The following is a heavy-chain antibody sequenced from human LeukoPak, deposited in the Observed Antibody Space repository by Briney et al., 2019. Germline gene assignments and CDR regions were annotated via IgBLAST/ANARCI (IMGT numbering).Heavy chain of an antibody. J-gene: IGHJ4*02. CDR2: INQDGSET. CDR3: ARGGQYFGGS. V-gene: IGHV3-7*01. CDR1: GFTFSLYW. Sequence: GGSLRLSCAASGFTFSLYWMTWVRQAPGKGLQWVATINQDGSETYYMDSVKGRFTISRDHSKNSLYLQMNSLRADDTAVYYCARGGQYFGGSWGQGTLVTVSS. D-gene: IGHD3-10*01.